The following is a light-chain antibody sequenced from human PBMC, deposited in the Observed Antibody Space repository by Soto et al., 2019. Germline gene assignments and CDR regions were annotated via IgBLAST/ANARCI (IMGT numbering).Light chain of an antibody. Sequence: DIQMTQSPSSLSASVGDRVTITCRARRSISIYLNWYQQRPGKAPKLLIYAASSLQSGVPSRFSGSGSGTDFTLTISSLQPEDFATYYCQQSHSTPSWTFGQGTKVDIK. CDR3: QQSHSTPSWT. CDR1: RSISIY. J-gene: IGKJ1*01. CDR2: AAS. V-gene: IGKV1-39*01.